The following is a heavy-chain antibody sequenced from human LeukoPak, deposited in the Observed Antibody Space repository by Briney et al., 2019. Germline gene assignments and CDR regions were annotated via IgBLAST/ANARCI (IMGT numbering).Heavy chain of an antibody. CDR3: TGYYYDSSGSFFDY. Sequence: GGSLRLSCAASGFSFNKAWMSWVRQAPGKGLEWVGRIKSKTDGGTTDYAAPVKGRITVSRDDSKNTLYLQMNSLKTEDTAVYYCTGYYYDSSGSFFDYWGQGTLVTVFS. D-gene: IGHD3-22*01. CDR1: GFSFNKAW. CDR2: IKSKTDGGTT. V-gene: IGHV3-15*01. J-gene: IGHJ4*02.